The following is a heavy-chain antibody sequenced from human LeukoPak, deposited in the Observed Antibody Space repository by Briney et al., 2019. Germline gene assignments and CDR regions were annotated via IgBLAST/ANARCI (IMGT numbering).Heavy chain of an antibody. J-gene: IGHJ4*02. CDR2: IYYSGST. D-gene: IGHD3-16*02. CDR3: ASYVWGSYRSFDY. CDR1: GGSISSSSYY. Sequence: PSETLSLTCTVSGGSISSSSYYWGWIRQPPGKGLEWIGSIYYSGSTYYNPSLKSRVTISVDTSKNQFSLKLSSVTAADTAVYFCASYVWGSYRSFDYWGQGTLVTVSS. V-gene: IGHV4-39*07.